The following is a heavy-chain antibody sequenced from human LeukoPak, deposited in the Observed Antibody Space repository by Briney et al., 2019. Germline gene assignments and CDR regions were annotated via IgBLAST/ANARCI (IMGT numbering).Heavy chain of an antibody. V-gene: IGHV4-39*07. CDR1: GGSISSSSYY. Sequence: SETLSLTCTVSGGSISSSSYYWGWIRQPPGKGLEWIGSIFHSGSTYYNPSLKSRVTISVDTSKNQFSLKLSSVTAADTAVFYCTRANYYDTTGYSRGAFDIWGQGTMVTVSS. CDR2: IFHSGST. J-gene: IGHJ3*02. CDR3: TRANYYDTTGYSRGAFDI. D-gene: IGHD3-22*01.